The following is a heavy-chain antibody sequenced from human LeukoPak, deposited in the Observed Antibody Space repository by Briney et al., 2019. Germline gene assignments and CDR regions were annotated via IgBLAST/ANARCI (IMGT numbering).Heavy chain of an antibody. CDR2: ISYDGSNK. Sequence: GGSRRLSCAASGFTFSSYGMHWVRQAPGKGLEWVAVISYDGSNKYYADSVKGRFTISRDNSKNTLYLQMNSLRAEDTAVYYCARDTVTGNYYFDYWGQGTLVTVSS. V-gene: IGHV3-30*19. CDR1: GFTFSSYG. J-gene: IGHJ4*02. D-gene: IGHD4-17*01. CDR3: ARDTVTGNYYFDY.